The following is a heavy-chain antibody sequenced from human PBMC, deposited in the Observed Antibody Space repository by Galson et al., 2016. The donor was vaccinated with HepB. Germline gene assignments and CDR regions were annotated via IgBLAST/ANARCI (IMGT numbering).Heavy chain of an antibody. Sequence: SLRLSCAASGFNFRSYAMTWVRQAPGKGLEWFSVISGPGDFIAYADSVKGRFTISRDNSKNTLYLQMNNLGAEDTALYYCAKQGYCSGDICYSVPDSWGQGTRVTVSS. J-gene: IGHJ4*02. CDR1: GFNFRSYA. D-gene: IGHD2-15*01. V-gene: IGHV3-23*01. CDR2: ISGPGDFI. CDR3: AKQGYCSGDICYSVPDS.